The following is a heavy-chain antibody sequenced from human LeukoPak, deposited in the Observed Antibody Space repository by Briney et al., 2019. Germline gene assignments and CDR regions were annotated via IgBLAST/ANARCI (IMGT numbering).Heavy chain of an antibody. Sequence: ASVKVSCKVSGYTLTELSMHWVRQAPGKGLEWMGGFDPEDGETIYAQKFQGRVTMTEDTSTDTAYMELSSLRSEDTAVYYCAKGHWDIVVVPAATYYYYGMDVWGQGTTVTVSS. CDR3: AKGHWDIVVVPAATYYYYGMDV. D-gene: IGHD2-2*01. V-gene: IGHV1-24*01. J-gene: IGHJ6*02. CDR1: GYTLTELS. CDR2: FDPEDGET.